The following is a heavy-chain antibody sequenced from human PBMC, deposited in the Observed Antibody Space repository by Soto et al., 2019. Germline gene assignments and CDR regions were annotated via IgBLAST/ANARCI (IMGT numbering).Heavy chain of an antibody. J-gene: IGHJ5*02. CDR1: GGSISSSSYY. Sequence: SETLSLTCTVSGGSISSSSYYWGWIRQPPGKGLEWIGSIYYSGSTYYNPSLKSRVTISVDTSKNQFSLKLSSVTAADTAVYYCASLPRSGWPRYNWFDPWGQGTLVTVSS. CDR3: ASLPRSGWPRYNWFDP. V-gene: IGHV4-39*01. CDR2: IYYSGST. D-gene: IGHD6-19*01.